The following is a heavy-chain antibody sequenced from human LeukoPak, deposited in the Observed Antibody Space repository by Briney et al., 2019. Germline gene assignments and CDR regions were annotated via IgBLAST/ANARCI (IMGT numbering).Heavy chain of an antibody. CDR3: ARDRGSGSYPVFWFDP. J-gene: IGHJ5*02. CDR2: IYYSGST. D-gene: IGHD3-10*01. Sequence: SETLSLTCTVSGGSISSYYWSWIWQPPGKGLEWIGYIYYSGSTNYNPSLKSRVTMSVDTSKNQFSLKLSSVTAADTAVYYCARDRGSGSYPVFWFDPWGQGTLVTVSS. V-gene: IGHV4-59*01. CDR1: GGSISSYY.